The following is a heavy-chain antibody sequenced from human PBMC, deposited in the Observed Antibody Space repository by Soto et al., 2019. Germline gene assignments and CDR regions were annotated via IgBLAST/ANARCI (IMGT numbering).Heavy chain of an antibody. J-gene: IGHJ6*02. V-gene: IGHV1-69*13. CDR1: GGTFSSYA. CDR3: ARHGGTIVATTGKQKYYYYGMDV. Sequence: GASVKVSCKASGGTFSSYAISWVRQAPGQGLEWMGGIIPIFGTANYAQKFQGRVTITADEPTSTAYMELSSLRSEDTAVYYCARHGGTIVATTGKQKYYYYGMDVWGQGTTVTVSS. D-gene: IGHD5-12*01. CDR2: IIPIFGTA.